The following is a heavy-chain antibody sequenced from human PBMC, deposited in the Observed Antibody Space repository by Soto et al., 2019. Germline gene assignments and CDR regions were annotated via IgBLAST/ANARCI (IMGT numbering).Heavy chain of an antibody. CDR2: IIPIFGTA. CDR1: GGTFSSYA. CDR3: ARVANRAYGDYSPSY. J-gene: IGHJ4*02. D-gene: IGHD4-17*01. V-gene: IGHV1-69*01. Sequence: QVQLVQSGAEVKKPGSSVKVSCKASGGTFSSYAISWVRQAPGQGLEWMGGIIPIFGTANYAQKFQGRVTITADESTSTGYMELSRLRSEDTAVYYCARVANRAYGDYSPSYWGQGTLVTVSS.